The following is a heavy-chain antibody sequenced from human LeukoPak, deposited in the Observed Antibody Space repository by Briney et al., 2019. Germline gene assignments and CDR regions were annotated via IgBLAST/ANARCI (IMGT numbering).Heavy chain of an antibody. CDR3: AREGIWGYCTNGVCWDYFDY. CDR1: GFTFSSYS. D-gene: IGHD2-8*01. CDR2: ISSSNGYI. Sequence: GGSLRLSCAASGFTFSSYSMNWVRQAPGKGLEWVSSISSSNGYIYYADSVKGRFTISRDNAKNSLYLQMNSLRAEDTAVYYCAREGIWGYCTNGVCWDYFDYWGQGTLVTVSS. J-gene: IGHJ4*02. V-gene: IGHV3-21*01.